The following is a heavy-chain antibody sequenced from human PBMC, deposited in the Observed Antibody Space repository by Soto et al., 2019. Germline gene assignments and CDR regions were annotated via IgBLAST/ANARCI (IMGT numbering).Heavy chain of an antibody. CDR1: GGSVSSGSYY. Sequence: SETLSLTCTVSGGSVSSGSYYWSWIRQPPGKGLEWIGYVFYTGRANYNASLKSRVSISLDTSKNQFSLKLSSVTAADTAVYYCASNDDSSGYYALNLGYWGQGNLVSVSS. V-gene: IGHV4-61*01. J-gene: IGHJ4*02. CDR3: ASNDDSSGYYALNLGY. CDR2: VFYTGRA. D-gene: IGHD3-22*01.